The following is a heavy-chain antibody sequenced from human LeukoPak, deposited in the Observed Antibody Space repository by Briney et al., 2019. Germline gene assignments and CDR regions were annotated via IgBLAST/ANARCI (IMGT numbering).Heavy chain of an antibody. CDR3: ARDTVVPAAFDY. CDR2: ISSSSSYI. J-gene: IGHJ4*02. V-gene: IGHV3-21*01. D-gene: IGHD2-2*01. Sequence: GGSLRLSCAASEFTFSSYSMNWVRQAPGKGLEWVSSISSSSSYIYYADSVKGRFTISRDNAKNSLYLQMNSLRAEDTAVYYCARDTVVPAAFDYWGQGTLVTVSS. CDR1: EFTFSSYS.